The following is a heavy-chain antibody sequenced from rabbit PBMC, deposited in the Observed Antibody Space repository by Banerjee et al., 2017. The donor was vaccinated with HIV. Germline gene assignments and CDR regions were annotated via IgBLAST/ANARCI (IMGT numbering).Heavy chain of an antibody. Sequence: QSLEESGGDLVKPGASLTLTCIASGVSFSGDSYMCWVRQAPGKGLEWIVCIDTGSSGFTYYASWAKGRFTISKTSSTTVTLQMTSLTAADTATYFCARDLTDAIGWNFNLWGQGTLVTVS. CDR2: IDTGSSGFT. CDR1: GVSFSGDSY. CDR3: ARDLTDAIGWNFNL. J-gene: IGHJ4*01. D-gene: IGHD1-1*01. V-gene: IGHV1S40*01.